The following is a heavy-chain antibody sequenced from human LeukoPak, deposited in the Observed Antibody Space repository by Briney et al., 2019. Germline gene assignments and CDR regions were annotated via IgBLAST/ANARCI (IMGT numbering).Heavy chain of an antibody. CDR1: GDSVTSSSYY. D-gene: IGHD6-13*01. CDR3: ARAHFIYSITWFWFDP. V-gene: IGHV4-39*02. CDR2: IQHTGTT. Sequence: SETLSLTCTVSGDSVTSSSYYWGWLRQPPGKVLEWIGSIQHTGTTFYNPSLKSRVTISVDTSKNQFSLTLNSVTAADTAVYYCARAHFIYSITWFWFDPWGQGTLVTVSS. J-gene: IGHJ5*02.